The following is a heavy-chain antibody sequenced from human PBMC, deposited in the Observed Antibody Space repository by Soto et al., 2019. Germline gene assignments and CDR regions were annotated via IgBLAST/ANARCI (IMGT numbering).Heavy chain of an antibody. V-gene: IGHV1-69*01. CDR2: IIPIFGTA. Sequence: QVQLVRSGAEVKKPGSSVKVSCKASGGTFSSYAISWVRQAPGQGLEWMGGIIPIFGTANYAQKFQGRVTITADESTSTAYMELSSLRSEDTAVYYCASGARYCSSTSCYSYGMDVWGQGTTVTVSS. CDR1: GGTFSSYA. CDR3: ASGARYCSSTSCYSYGMDV. D-gene: IGHD2-2*01. J-gene: IGHJ6*02.